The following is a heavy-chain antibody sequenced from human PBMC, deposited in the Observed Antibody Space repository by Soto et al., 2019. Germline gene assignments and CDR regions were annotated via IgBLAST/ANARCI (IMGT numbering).Heavy chain of an antibody. CDR1: GYPVTAYY. CDR2: INPATGAA. J-gene: IGHJ3*02. D-gene: IGHD3-3*01. Sequence: QLHLVQSGAVVKKPGASVTVSCSASGYPVTAYYMHWVRQAPGRGLEWMGGINPATGAAKYKQTFQGGVTLTMDPSTSKVFMELSGLTSEDTAVFYCARGGGVGVAGSAAFDMWGQGTLVTVSS. V-gene: IGHV1-2*02. CDR3: ARGGGVGVAGSAAFDM.